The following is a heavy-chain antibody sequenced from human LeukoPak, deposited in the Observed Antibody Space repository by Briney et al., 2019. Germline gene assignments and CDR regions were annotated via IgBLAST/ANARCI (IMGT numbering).Heavy chain of an antibody. D-gene: IGHD5-24*01. CDR1: GYTFTSYG. CDR2: ISAYNGNT. J-gene: IGHJ4*02. V-gene: IGHV1-18*01. CDR3: AGAIPEMATIGPHDC. Sequence: ASVKVSCKASGYTFTSYGISWVRQAPGQGLEWMGWISAYNGNTNYAQKLQGRVTMTTDTSTSTAYMELRSLRSDDTAVYYCAGAIPEMATIGPHDCWGQGTLVTVSS.